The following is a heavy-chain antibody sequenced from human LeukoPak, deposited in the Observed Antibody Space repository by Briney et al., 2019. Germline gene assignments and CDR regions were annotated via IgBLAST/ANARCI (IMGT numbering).Heavy chain of an antibody. CDR1: GFTFSSYW. D-gene: IGHD2-21*02. CDR2: IKQDGSEK. V-gene: IGHV3-7*01. CDR3: ARDRVVTAMFASVRYFDL. J-gene: IGHJ2*01. Sequence: PGGSLRLSCAASGFTFSSYWMSWVRQAPGKGLEWVANIKQDGSEKYYVDSVKGRFTISRDNAKNSLYLQMNSLRAGDTAVYYCARDRVVTAMFASVRYFDLWGRGTLVTVSS.